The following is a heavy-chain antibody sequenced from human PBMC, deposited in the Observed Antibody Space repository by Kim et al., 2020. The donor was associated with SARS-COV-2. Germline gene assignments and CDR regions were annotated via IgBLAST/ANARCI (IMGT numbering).Heavy chain of an antibody. CDR1: GGSISSSSYY. J-gene: IGHJ5*02. CDR2: IYYSGST. D-gene: IGHD2-2*01. CDR3: ARHRTSQLVWSLDWTPNWFDP. Sequence: SETLSLTCTVSGGSISSSSYYWGWIRQPPGKGLEWIGSIYYSGSTYYNPSLKSRVTISVDTSKNQFSLKLSSVTAADTAVYYCARHRTSQLVWSLDWTPNWFDPWGQGTLVTVSS. V-gene: IGHV4-39*01.